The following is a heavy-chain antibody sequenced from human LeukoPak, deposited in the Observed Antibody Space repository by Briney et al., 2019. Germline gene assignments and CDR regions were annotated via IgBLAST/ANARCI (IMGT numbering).Heavy chain of an antibody. CDR3: ARHSSTSLEYFQH. Sequence: ASVKVSCRASGYTFTSYAMHWVRQAPGQRLEWMGWINAGNGNTKYSQKFQGRVTITRDKSASTAYMELSSLRSEDTAVYYCARHSSTSLEYFQHWGQGTLVTVPS. D-gene: IGHD2-2*01. J-gene: IGHJ1*01. CDR1: GYTFTSYA. CDR2: INAGNGNT. V-gene: IGHV1-3*01.